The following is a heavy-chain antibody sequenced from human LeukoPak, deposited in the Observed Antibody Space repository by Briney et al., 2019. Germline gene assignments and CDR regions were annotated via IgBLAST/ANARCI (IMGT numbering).Heavy chain of an antibody. CDR2: IYYSGST. V-gene: IGHV4-59*01. J-gene: IGHJ6*03. CDR1: GGSISSYY. Sequence: PSETLSLTCTVSGGSISSYYWSWIRQPPGKGLEWIGYIYYSGSTNYNPSLKRRVTISAKTSKNQFSLKLSSVTAADTAVYYCAKETSQKGAHYMDVWGKGTTVTISS. D-gene: IGHD3-16*01. CDR3: AKETSQKGAHYMDV.